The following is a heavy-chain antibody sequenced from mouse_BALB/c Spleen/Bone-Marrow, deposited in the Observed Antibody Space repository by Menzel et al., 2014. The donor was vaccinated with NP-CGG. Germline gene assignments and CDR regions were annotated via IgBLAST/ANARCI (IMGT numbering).Heavy chain of an antibody. CDR3: ARQSYEGFAY. J-gene: IGHJ3*01. D-gene: IGHD2-3*01. V-gene: IGHV5-12-2*01. CDR1: GFTFSSYT. Sequence: EVKLVESGGNLVQPGGSLKLSCAASGFTFSSYTMSWVRQTPEKRLEWVAYISNGGGSTYYPDTIKGRLTISRDNATNTLYLQMSSLKSEDTAMYYCARQSYEGFAYWGQGTLVTVSA. CDR2: ISNGGGST.